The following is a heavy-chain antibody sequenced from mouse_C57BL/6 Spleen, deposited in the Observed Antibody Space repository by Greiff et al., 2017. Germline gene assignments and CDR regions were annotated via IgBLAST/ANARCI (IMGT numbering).Heavy chain of an antibody. CDR2: FFPGSGST. Sequence: VQLQQSGAELMKPGASVKLSCKATGYTFTGYWIEWVKQRPGHGLEWIGEFFPGSGSTNSNEKFKGKATFTSDTSSNTAYMQLSSLTTEVSAIYYCARRGTKLGYAMDYWGQGTSVTVSS. D-gene: IGHD1-3*01. CDR3: ARRGTKLGYAMDY. J-gene: IGHJ4*01. V-gene: IGHV1-9*01. CDR1: GYTFTGYW.